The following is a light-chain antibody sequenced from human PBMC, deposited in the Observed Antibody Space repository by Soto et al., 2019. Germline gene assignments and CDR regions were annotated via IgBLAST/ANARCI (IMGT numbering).Light chain of an antibody. CDR1: QSVGSD. CDR2: DIF. Sequence: EVVMTQSTATLSVSPGERATLSCGASQSVGSDLAWYQQKPGQAPRLVIYDIFTRATGIPDRFSGSGSGTDFTRTLSRLEPEAFAVYYCQQHDSSPRTFGQGTKVDIK. V-gene: IGKV3D-20*01. J-gene: IGKJ1*01. CDR3: QQHDSSPRT.